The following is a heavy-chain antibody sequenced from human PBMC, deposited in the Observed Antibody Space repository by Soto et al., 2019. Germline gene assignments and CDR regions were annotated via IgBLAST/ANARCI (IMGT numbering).Heavy chain of an antibody. Sequence: EVQLVESGGGLVQPGGSLRLSCAASGFTVSTKYMSWVRQAPGKGLEWVSVIYSGGSTFYADSVRGRFTISRDNSKNTVNIQMNSLCAEDTAVYYCARDPWAADYWGQGTLVTVSS. D-gene: IGHD3-16*01. CDR3: ARDPWAADY. CDR2: IYSGGST. V-gene: IGHV3-66*01. CDR1: GFTVSTKY. J-gene: IGHJ4*02.